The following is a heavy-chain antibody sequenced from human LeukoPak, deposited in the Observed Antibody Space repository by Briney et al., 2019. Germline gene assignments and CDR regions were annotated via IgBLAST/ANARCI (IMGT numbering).Heavy chain of an antibody. CDR2: ISSSSTYI. D-gene: IGHD1-14*01. Sequence: GGSLRLSCAASGFSFRTYYVNWVRQAPGKGWEWVSCISSSSTYIYYADSVRGRFAISRDNAKNSLYLQMNSLRAEDTAVYYCARENHGSFDYWGQGSLVTVSS. V-gene: IGHV3-21*01. CDR1: GFSFRTYY. J-gene: IGHJ4*02. CDR3: ARENHGSFDY.